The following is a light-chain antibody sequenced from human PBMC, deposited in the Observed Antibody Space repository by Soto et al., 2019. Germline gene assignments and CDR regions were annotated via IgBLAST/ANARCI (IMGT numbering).Light chain of an antibody. CDR3: SSYGGSNNLV. J-gene: IGLJ2*01. V-gene: IGLV2-8*01. Sequence: QSALTQPPSASGSPGQSVTISCTGTSSDVGHYNYVSWYQQQPGKAPKLMIYEVSKRPSGVPDRFSGSKFGYTASLTVSGLQAEYEADYYCSSYGGSNNLVFGGGTKLTVL. CDR1: SSDVGHYNY. CDR2: EVS.